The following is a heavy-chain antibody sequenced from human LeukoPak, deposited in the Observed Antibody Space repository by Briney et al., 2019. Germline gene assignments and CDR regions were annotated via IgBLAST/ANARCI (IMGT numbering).Heavy chain of an antibody. CDR3: ARGITIFGVAANWFDP. CDR1: GFTFSSYW. V-gene: IGHV3-7*04. D-gene: IGHD3-3*01. Sequence: PGGSLRLSCAASGFTFSSYWMSWVRQAPGKGLEWVANIKQDGSEKYYVDSVKGRFTISRDNAKNSLYLQMNSLRAEDTAVYYCARGITIFGVAANWFDPWGRGTLVTVSS. CDR2: IKQDGSEK. J-gene: IGHJ5*02.